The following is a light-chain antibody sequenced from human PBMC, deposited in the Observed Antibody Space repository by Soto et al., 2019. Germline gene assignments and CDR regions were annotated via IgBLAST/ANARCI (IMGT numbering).Light chain of an antibody. CDR1: SSDVGGYNY. J-gene: IGLJ3*02. CDR3: CSYAGSSNWV. Sequence: QSALTQPRSVSGSPGQSVTISCTGTSSDVGGYNYVSWYQRHPGTAPKLMIYDVSKRPSGVPDRFSGSKSGNTASLTISGLQAEDEADYYCCSYAGSSNWVFGCGTKVTVL. V-gene: IGLV2-11*01. CDR2: DVS.